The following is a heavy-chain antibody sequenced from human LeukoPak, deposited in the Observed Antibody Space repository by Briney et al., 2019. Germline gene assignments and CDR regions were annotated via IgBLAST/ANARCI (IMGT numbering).Heavy chain of an antibody. CDR1: GASVTTYS. V-gene: IGHV4-4*09. CDR2: FTLGGGGTT. D-gene: IGHD6-19*01. CDR3: ARWDDSAWAFGT. J-gene: IGHJ5*02. Sequence: SETLSLTCIVSGASVTTYSWNWLRQSPGKGLEWIGYFTLGGGGTTSYNSSLKSRVTISRDTSKNQLSLKLTSVTDADTAVYYCARWDDSAWAFGTWGPGTLVTVSS.